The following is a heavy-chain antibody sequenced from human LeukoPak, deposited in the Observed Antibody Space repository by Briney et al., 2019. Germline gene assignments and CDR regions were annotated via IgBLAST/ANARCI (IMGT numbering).Heavy chain of an antibody. CDR2: ISYDGSNK. Sequence: PGGSLRLSCAASGFTFSSYAMHWVRQAPGKGLEWVAVISYDGSNKYYADSVKGRLTISRDNSKNTLYLQMNSLRAEDTAMYYCARGRTTVVTLGGYWGQGTLVTVSS. CDR3: ARGRTTVVTLGGY. J-gene: IGHJ4*02. CDR1: GFTFSSYA. D-gene: IGHD4-23*01. V-gene: IGHV3-30-3*01.